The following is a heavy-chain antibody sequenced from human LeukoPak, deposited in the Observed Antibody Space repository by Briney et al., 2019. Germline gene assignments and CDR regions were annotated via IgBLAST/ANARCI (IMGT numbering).Heavy chain of an antibody. D-gene: IGHD6-13*01. CDR3: ARGTGSSWYGGPFDS. J-gene: IGHJ4*02. Sequence: SETPSLTCAVYGGSFSGYYWSWIRQPPGKGLEWIGEINHSGSTNYNPSLKSRVTTSVDTSKNQFSLKLSSVTAADTAVYYCARGTGSSWYGGPFDSWGQGTLVTVSS. CDR1: GGSFSGYY. CDR2: INHSGST. V-gene: IGHV4-34*01.